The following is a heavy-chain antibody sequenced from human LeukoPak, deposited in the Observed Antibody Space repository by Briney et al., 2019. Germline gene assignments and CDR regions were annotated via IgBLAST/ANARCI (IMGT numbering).Heavy chain of an antibody. CDR3: ARVWEQDWFDP. Sequence: SETLSLTCAVYGGSFSGYYWSWIRQPPGKGLEWIGEINHSGSTNYNPSLKSRVTISVDTSKNQFSLKLSSVTAADTAVYYYARVWEQDWFDPWGQGTLVTVSS. V-gene: IGHV4-34*01. J-gene: IGHJ5*02. D-gene: IGHD1-26*01. CDR1: GGSFSGYY. CDR2: INHSGST.